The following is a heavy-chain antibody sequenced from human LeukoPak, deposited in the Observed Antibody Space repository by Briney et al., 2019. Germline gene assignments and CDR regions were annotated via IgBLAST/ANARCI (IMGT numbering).Heavy chain of an antibody. CDR3: ARGGGLLWFGELSDYFDY. Sequence: GRSLRLSCSASGFTFSSYSMNWVRQAPGKGLEWVSSISSSSSYIYYADSVKGRFTISRDNAKNSLYLQMNSLRAEDTAAYYCARGGGLLWFGELSDYFDYWGQGTLVTVSS. CDR2: ISSSSSYI. CDR1: GFTFSSYS. D-gene: IGHD3-10*01. V-gene: IGHV3-21*01. J-gene: IGHJ4*02.